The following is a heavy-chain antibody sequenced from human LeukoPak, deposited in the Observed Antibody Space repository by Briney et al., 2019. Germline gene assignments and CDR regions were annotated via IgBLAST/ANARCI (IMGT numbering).Heavy chain of an antibody. V-gene: IGHV4-31*03. CDR2: IYYSGST. Sequence: PSEALSLTCTVSGGSIGSGGYYWSWIRQHPGKGLEWIGYIYYSGSTYYNPSLKSRVTISVDTSKNQFSLKLSSVTAADTAVYYCARAPGDIVATIFDYWGQGTLVTVSS. J-gene: IGHJ4*02. D-gene: IGHD5-12*01. CDR3: ARAPGDIVATIFDY. CDR1: GGSIGSGGYY.